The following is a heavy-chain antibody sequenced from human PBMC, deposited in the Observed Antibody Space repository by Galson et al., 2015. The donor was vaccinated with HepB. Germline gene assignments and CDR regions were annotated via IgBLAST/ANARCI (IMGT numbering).Heavy chain of an antibody. CDR1: GFTFSSYW. J-gene: IGHJ4*02. Sequence: SLRLSCAASGFTFSSYWMHWVRQAPGKGLVWVSRINSDGSSTSYADSVKGRFTISRDNAKNTLYLQMNSLRAEDTAVYYCARERLWYPFPFDYWGRGTLVTVSS. CDR3: ARERLWYPFPFDY. CDR2: INSDGSST. V-gene: IGHV3-74*01. D-gene: IGHD5-18*01.